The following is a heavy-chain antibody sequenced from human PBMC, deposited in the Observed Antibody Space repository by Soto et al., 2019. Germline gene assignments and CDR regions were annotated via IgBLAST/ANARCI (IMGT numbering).Heavy chain of an antibody. CDR2: ISAYNGNT. CDR3: AREGVAARPGLRYFDWLAPAFGMDV. Sequence: ASVKVSCKAPGYTFTSYGISWVRQAPGQGLEWMGWISAYNGNTNYAQKLQGRVTMTTDTSTSTAYMELRSLRSDDTAVYYCAREGVAARPGLRYFDWLAPAFGMDVWGQGTTVTVPS. D-gene: IGHD3-9*01. CDR1: GYTFTSYG. V-gene: IGHV1-18*01. J-gene: IGHJ6*02.